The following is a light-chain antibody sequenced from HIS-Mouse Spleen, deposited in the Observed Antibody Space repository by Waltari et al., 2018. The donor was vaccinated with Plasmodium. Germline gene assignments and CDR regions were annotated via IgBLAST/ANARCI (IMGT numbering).Light chain of an antibody. CDR1: QSVSSSY. J-gene: IGKJ3*01. CDR3: QQYNNWSFT. CDR2: GAS. Sequence: EIVLTQSPGTLSLSPGARATLSCRASQSVSSSYLAWYQQKPGQAPRLLIYGASSRATGIPDRFSGSGSGTDFTLTISRLEPEDFAVYYCQQYNNWSFTFGPGTKVDIK. V-gene: IGKV3-20*01.